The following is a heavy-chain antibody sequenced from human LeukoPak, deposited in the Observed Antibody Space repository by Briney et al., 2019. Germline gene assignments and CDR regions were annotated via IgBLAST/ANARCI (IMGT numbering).Heavy chain of an antibody. V-gene: IGHV4-39*07. J-gene: IGHJ6*03. CDR3: ARAPYGNYYYYYMDV. CDR2: IYHSGST. Sequence: SETLSLTCTVSGGSISSSSYYWGWIRQPPGKGLEWIGEIYHSGSTNYNPSLKSRVTISVDKSKNQFSLKLSSVTAADTAVYYCARAPYGNYYYYYMDVWGKGTTVTVSS. CDR1: GGSISSSSYY. D-gene: IGHD3-10*01.